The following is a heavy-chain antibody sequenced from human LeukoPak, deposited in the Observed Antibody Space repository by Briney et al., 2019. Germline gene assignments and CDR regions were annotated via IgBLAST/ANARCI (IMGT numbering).Heavy chain of an antibody. CDR3: ARAPYNYDFWSGYYYYFDY. V-gene: IGHV3-30-3*01. CDR1: GFTFSSYA. D-gene: IGHD3-3*01. Sequence: GRSLRLSCAASGFTFSSYAMHWVRQAPGKGLEWVVVISYDGSNKYYADSVKGRFTISRDNSKNTLYLQMNSLRAEDTAVYYCARAPYNYDFWSGYYYYFDYWGQGTLVTVSS. CDR2: ISYDGSNK. J-gene: IGHJ4*02.